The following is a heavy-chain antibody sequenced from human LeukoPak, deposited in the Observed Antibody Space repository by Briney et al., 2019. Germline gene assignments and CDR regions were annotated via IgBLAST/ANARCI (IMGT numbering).Heavy chain of an antibody. CDR1: GFTFSSYS. J-gene: IGHJ4*02. D-gene: IGHD5-18*01. CDR3: ARDPGTAMVPGYFDY. V-gene: IGHV3-30*03. Sequence: GGSLRLSCAASGFTFSSYSMNWVRQAPGKGLEWVAVISYDGSNKYYANSVKGRFTISRDNSKNTLYLQMNSPRAEDTAVYYCARDPGTAMVPGYFDYWGQGTLVTVSS. CDR2: ISYDGSNK.